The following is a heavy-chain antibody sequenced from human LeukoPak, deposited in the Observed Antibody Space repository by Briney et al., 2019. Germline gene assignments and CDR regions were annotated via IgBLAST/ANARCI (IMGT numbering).Heavy chain of an antibody. CDR3: AREESEAFDI. CDR2: ISSSSSYI. CDR1: GFTFSSYS. V-gene: IGHV3-21*01. J-gene: IGHJ3*02. Sequence: GGSLRLSCAASGFTFSSYSMNWVRQAPGKGLEWVSSISSSSSYIYYGGSVKGRFTISRDNAKNSLYLQMNSLRAEDTAVYYCAREESEAFDIWGQGTMVTVSS.